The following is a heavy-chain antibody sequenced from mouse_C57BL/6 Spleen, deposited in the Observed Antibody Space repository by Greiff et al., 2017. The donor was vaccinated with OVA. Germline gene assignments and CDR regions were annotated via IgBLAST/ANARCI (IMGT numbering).Heavy chain of an antibody. D-gene: IGHD2-1*01. CDR2: IDPSDSYT. V-gene: IGHV1-69*01. J-gene: IGHJ1*03. Sequence: QVQLKQPGAELVMPGASVKLSCKASGYTFTSYWMHWVKQRPGQGLEWIGEIDPSDSYTNYNQKFKGKSTLTVDKSSSTAYMQLSSLTSEDSAVYYCARSRNSYWYFDVWGTGTTVTVSS. CDR1: GYTFTSYW. CDR3: ARSRNSYWYFDV.